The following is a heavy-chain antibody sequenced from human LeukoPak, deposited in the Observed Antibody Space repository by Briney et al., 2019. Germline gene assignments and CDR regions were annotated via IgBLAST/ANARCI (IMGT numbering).Heavy chain of an antibody. D-gene: IGHD3-3*01. CDR2: IYYSGST. Sequence: SETLSLTCTASGGSISSYYWSWIRQPPGKGLEWIGYIYYSGSTNYNPSLKSRVTISVDTSKNQFSLKLSSVTAADTAVYYCARAVHITIFGVVTPQYMDVWGKGTTVTVSS. CDR3: ARAVHITIFGVVTPQYMDV. CDR1: GGSISSYY. V-gene: IGHV4-59*01. J-gene: IGHJ6*03.